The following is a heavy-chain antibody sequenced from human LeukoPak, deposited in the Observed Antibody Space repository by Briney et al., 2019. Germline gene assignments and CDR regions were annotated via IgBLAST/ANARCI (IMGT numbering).Heavy chain of an antibody. CDR3: ARDGAYCRGDCYSVPMGWYFDL. J-gene: IGHJ2*01. CDR2: IIPILGIA. V-gene: IGHV1-69*04. Sequence: ASVEVSCKASGGTFSSYAISWVRQAPGQGLEWMGRIIPILGIANYAQKFQGRVTITADKSTSTAYMELSSLRSEDTAVYYCARDGAYCRGDCYSVPMGWYFDLWGRGTLVTVSS. D-gene: IGHD2-21*02. CDR1: GGTFSSYA.